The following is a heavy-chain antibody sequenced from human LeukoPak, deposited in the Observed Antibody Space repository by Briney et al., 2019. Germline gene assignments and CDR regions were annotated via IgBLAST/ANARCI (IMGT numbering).Heavy chain of an antibody. D-gene: IGHD1-26*01. Sequence: AGGSLRLSCAASGFTFSSYEMNWVRQAPGKGLEWVSYISSSGSTIYYADSVKGRFTISRDNAKNSLYLQMNSLRAEDTAVYYCARAGVGATYYFDYWGQGTLVTVSS. CDR1: GFTFSSYE. J-gene: IGHJ4*02. V-gene: IGHV3-48*03. CDR2: ISSSGSTI. CDR3: ARAGVGATYYFDY.